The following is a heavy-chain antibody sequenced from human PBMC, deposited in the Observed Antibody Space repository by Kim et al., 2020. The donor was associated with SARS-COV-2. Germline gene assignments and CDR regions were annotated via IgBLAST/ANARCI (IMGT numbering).Heavy chain of an antibody. CDR1: GGSFSGYY. CDR2: INHSGST. V-gene: IGHV4-34*01. Sequence: SETLSLTCAVYGGSFSGYYWSWIRQPPGKGLEWIGEINHSGSTNYNPSLKSRVTISVDTSKNQFSLKLSSVTAADTAVYYCARGRYSSSWYGTRYCFDPWGQGTLVTVSS. CDR3: ARGRYSSSWYGTRYCFDP. D-gene: IGHD6-13*01. J-gene: IGHJ5*02.